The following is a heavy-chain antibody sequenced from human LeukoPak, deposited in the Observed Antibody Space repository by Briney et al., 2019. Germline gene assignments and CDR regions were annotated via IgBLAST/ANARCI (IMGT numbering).Heavy chain of an antibody. D-gene: IGHD3-3*01. Sequence: SVKVSCKASGGTFSSYAISWVRQAPGQGLEWMGRIIPILGIANYARKFQGRVTITADKSTSTAYMELSSLRSEDTAVYYCAREGTVPTILDLDYWGKETLVTVSS. V-gene: IGHV1-69*04. J-gene: IGHJ4*02. CDR3: AREGTVPTILDLDY. CDR2: IIPILGIA. CDR1: GGTFSSYA.